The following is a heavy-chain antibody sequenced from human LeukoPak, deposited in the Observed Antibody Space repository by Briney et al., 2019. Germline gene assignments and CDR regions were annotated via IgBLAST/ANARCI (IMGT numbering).Heavy chain of an antibody. CDR1: GYTFTSCY. CDR3: ARSDPAKLQFDY. V-gene: IGHV1-46*03. J-gene: IGHJ4*02. D-gene: IGHD1-7*01. Sequence: ASVKVSCKASGYTFTSCYMHWVRQAPGQGLVWMGIINPSGGSTSYAQKFQGSVTMTRDTSTSTVYMELSSLRSEDTAVYYCARSDPAKLQFDYWGQGTLVTVSS. CDR2: INPSGGST.